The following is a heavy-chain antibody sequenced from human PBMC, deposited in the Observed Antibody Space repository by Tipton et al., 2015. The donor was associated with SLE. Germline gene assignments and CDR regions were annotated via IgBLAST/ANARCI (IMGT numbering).Heavy chain of an antibody. D-gene: IGHD2-2*02. CDR2: ISGSGGST. V-gene: IGHV3-23*01. CDR3: AKADDCSSTSCYSPLDY. Sequence: FLRLSCAASGFTFSSYAMSWVRQAPGKGLEWVSAISGSGGSTYYADSVKGRFTISRDNSKNTLYLQMNSLRAEDTAVYYCAKADDCSSTSCYSPLDYWGQGTLVTVSS. CDR1: GFTFSSYA. J-gene: IGHJ4*02.